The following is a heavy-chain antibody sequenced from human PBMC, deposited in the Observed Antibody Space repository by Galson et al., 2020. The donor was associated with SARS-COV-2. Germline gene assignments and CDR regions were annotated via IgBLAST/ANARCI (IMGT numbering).Heavy chain of an antibody. CDR2: IWYDGSNK. CDR3: ARGLYYYDRSGYPRNDAFDI. D-gene: IGHD3-22*01. Sequence: SLRLSCIVSGFTLNNYGMHWVRQAPGKGLEWVAVIWYDGSNKYYADSVKGRFTISRDNSKNTLYLQMNSLRAEDTAVYYCARGLYYYDRSGYPRNDAFDIWGRGTMVTVSS. V-gene: IGHV3-33*01. J-gene: IGHJ3*02. CDR1: GFTLNNYG.